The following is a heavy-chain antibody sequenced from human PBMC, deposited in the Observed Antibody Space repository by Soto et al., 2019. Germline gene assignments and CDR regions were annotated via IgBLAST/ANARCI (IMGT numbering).Heavy chain of an antibody. CDR3: ARGAQGFFPVSGIYFYFDH. CDR2: VHPDSGGT. CDR1: GYIFTDHL. J-gene: IGHJ4*02. Sequence: SVKVSFKTSGYIFTDHLIHWVRQSPGQGLQWVGWVHPDSGGTNVAQAFQDRVTMTADTSITTAYMDLARLRPDDTAIFYCARGAQGFFPVSGIYFYFDHWGQGTPVTV. D-gene: IGHD3-22*01. V-gene: IGHV1-2*02.